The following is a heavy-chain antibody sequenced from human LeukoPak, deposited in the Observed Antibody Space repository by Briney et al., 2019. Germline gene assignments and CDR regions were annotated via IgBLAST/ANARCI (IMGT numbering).Heavy chain of an antibody. J-gene: IGHJ4*02. CDR1: GFTFSTYG. D-gene: IGHD3-10*01. V-gene: IGHV3-23*01. CDR2: ISGSASGGIT. Sequence: GGSLRLSCAASGFTFSTYGMSWVRQSPGKGLEWVSAISGSASGGITNYADSVRGRFTISRDDYKNTLYLQMNSLRVEDTAVYYCANHRSAFEFWGQGTLVTLSS. CDR3: ANHRSAFEF.